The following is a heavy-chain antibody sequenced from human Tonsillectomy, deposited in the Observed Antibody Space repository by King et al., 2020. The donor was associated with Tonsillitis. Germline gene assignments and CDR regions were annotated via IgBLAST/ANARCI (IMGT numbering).Heavy chain of an antibody. D-gene: IGHD6-19*01. CDR3: AHMTTNVAGSPSLGVDFAY. CDR1: GFSLNTRGVS. CDR2: IYWDDDK. J-gene: IGHJ4*02. V-gene: IGHV2-5*02. Sequence: TLKESGPTLVKPTQTLTLTCTVSGFSLNTRGVSVSWIRQPPGKALEWLALIYWDDDKRYIPSLKSRLTITKDTSKNQVVLTMTNVDPADTATYYCAHMTTNVAGSPSLGVDFAYWGQGALVTVSS.